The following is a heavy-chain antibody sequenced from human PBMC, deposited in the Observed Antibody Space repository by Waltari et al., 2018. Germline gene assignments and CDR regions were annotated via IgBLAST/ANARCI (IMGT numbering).Heavy chain of an antibody. V-gene: IGHV4-34*01. Sequence: QVQLQQWGAGLLKPSETLSLTCAVYGGSFSGYYWSWIRQPPGKGLEWIGEINHSGSTNYNPSLKSRVTISVDTSKNQFSLKLSSVTAADTAVYYCARGSSGWYDFDYWGQGTLVTVSS. CDR1: GGSFSGYY. CDR3: ARGSSGWYDFDY. D-gene: IGHD6-19*01. CDR2: INHSGST. J-gene: IGHJ4*02.